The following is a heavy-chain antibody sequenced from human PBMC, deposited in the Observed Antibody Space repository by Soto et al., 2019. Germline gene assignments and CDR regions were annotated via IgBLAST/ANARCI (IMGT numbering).Heavy chain of an antibody. D-gene: IGHD6-25*01. CDR2: VNPNGGGT. Sequence: ASVKVSCKASGHTFTGHYMHWVRQAPGQGLEWMGWVNPNGGGTILAQKFQGRVTLTRDTSISTAYMELTTLKSDDTAVYYCARGGAAWTYYYYGMDVWGQGTTVTVSS. CDR1: GHTFTGHY. CDR3: ARGGAAWTYYYYGMDV. V-gene: IGHV1-2*02. J-gene: IGHJ6*02.